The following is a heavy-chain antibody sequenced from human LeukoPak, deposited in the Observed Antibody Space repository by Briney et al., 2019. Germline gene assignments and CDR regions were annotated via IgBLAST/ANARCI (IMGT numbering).Heavy chain of an antibody. CDR1: GGSISSGSYY. CDR2: IYTSGST. J-gene: IGHJ5*02. Sequence: SETLSLTCTVSGGSISSGSYYWSWIRQPAGKGLEWIGRIYTSGSTNYNPSLKSRVTISVDTSKNQFSLKLSSVTAADTAVYYCARGLGYGSGDSDNWFDPWGQGTLVTVSS. V-gene: IGHV4-61*02. D-gene: IGHD3-10*01. CDR3: ARGLGYGSGDSDNWFDP.